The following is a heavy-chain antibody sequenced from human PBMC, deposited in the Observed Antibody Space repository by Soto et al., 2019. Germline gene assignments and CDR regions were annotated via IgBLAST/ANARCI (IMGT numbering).Heavy chain of an antibody. J-gene: IGHJ4*02. CDR3: ARGLMSGSYYSGGWYYFDY. V-gene: IGHV4-34*01. CDR2: INHSGST. D-gene: IGHD1-26*01. CDR1: GGSFSGYI. Sequence: QVQLQQWGAGLLKPSETLSLTCAVYGGSFSGYIWSWIRQPPGKGLQWIGQINHSGSTNYNPSLKRRVTISLHTSKSQCSLELSSVTAADTAVYYCARGLMSGSYYSGGWYYFDYWGQGTLVTVSS.